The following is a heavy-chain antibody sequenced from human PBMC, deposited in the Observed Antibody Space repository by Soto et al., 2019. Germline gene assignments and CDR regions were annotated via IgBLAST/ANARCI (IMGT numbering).Heavy chain of an antibody. Sequence: ASVKVSCKASGYTFSGYYIHWVRQAPGQAPEWVGEIGPKSGGTRYAQKFQGRVTMTKDTSITTVYMELRNLSPDDTAVYFCGRGRSGELVIFYWGQGTLVTVSS. D-gene: IGHD1-26*01. J-gene: IGHJ4*02. CDR2: IGPKSGGT. CDR3: GRGRSGELVIFY. V-gene: IGHV1-2*02. CDR1: GYTFSGYY.